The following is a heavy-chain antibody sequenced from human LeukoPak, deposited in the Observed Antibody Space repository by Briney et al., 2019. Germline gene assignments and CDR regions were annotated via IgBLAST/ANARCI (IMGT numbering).Heavy chain of an antibody. J-gene: IGHJ5*02. CDR1: GGTFSSYA. Sequence: SVKVSCKASGGTFSSYAISWVRQAPGQGLEWMGGIIPIFGTANYAQKFQGRVTITTDESTSTAYMELSSLRSEDTAVYYCAREGYDFWSGYYYWFDPWGQGTLVTVSS. CDR2: IIPIFGTA. CDR3: AREGYDFWSGYYYWFDP. D-gene: IGHD3-3*01. V-gene: IGHV1-69*05.